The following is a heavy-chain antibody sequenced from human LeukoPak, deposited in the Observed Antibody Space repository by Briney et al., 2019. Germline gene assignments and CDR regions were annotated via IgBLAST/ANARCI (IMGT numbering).Heavy chain of an antibody. V-gene: IGHV4-34*01. J-gene: IGHJ6*04. CDR3: SRGRKGSSSWYGMDV. CDR1: GGSFTGYY. CDR2: INHSGDT. Sequence: PSETLSLTCDVNGGSFTGYYWSRIRQPPGKGLEWIGEINHSGDTYYNPSLKSRLTMSEDTSKNQLSLILTSVTAADTAVYYCSRGRKGSSSWYGMDVWGNGTTVIVSS. D-gene: IGHD6-13*01.